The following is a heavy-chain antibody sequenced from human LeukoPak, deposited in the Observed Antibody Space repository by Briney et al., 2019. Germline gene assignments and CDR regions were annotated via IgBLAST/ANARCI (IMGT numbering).Heavy chain of an antibody. V-gene: IGHV3-30*18. CDR1: GFTFSSYG. Sequence: GRSLRLSCAASGFTFSSYGMHWVRQAPGKGLEWVAVKSYDGSNKYYADSVKGRFTISRDNSKNTLYLQMNSLRAEDTAVYYCAKDSGGYTYVFDYWGQGTLVTVSS. D-gene: IGHD5-18*01. CDR2: KSYDGSNK. CDR3: AKDSGGYTYVFDY. J-gene: IGHJ4*02.